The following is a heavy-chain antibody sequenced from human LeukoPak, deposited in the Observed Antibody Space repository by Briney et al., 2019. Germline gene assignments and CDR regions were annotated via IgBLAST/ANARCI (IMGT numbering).Heavy chain of an antibody. J-gene: IGHJ5*02. CDR2: MNPNSGNT. CDR1: GYTFTSYD. D-gene: IGHD6-13*01. V-gene: IGHV1-8*01. Sequence: ASVKVSCKASGYTFTSYDINWVRQATGQGLEWMGWMNPNSGNTGYAQKFQGRVTMTRNTSISTAYMERSSLRSEDTAVYYCARGSRAMTGIHRNWFDPWGQGTLVTVSS. CDR3: ARGSRAMTGIHRNWFDP.